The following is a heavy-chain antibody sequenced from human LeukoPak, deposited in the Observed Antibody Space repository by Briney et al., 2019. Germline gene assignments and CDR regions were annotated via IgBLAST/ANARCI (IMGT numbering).Heavy chain of an antibody. CDR1: GFTFSSYA. CDR2: ISGSGGST. V-gene: IGHV3-23*01. CDR3: ARDYADHVGYFFFDY. D-gene: IGHD2-15*01. J-gene: IGHJ4*02. Sequence: GGSLRLSCAASGFTFSSYAMSWVRQAPGKGLEWVSAISGSGGSTYYADSVKGRFTISRDNSKNTLYLQMNSLRAEDTAVYYCARDYADHVGYFFFDYSGEASLVTAPS.